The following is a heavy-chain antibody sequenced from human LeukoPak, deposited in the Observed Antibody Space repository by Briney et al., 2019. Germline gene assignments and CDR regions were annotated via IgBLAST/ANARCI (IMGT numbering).Heavy chain of an antibody. D-gene: IGHD6-13*01. CDR2: IIPIFGTA. CDR3: ARSAGTGYNWFDP. V-gene: IGHV1-69*13. CDR1: GGTFSSYA. J-gene: IGHJ5*02. Sequence: SVKVSCKASGGTFSSYAISWVRQAPGQGLEWMGGIIPIFGTAKYAQKFQGRVTITADESTSTAYMELSSLRSEDTAVYYCARSAGTGYNWFDPWGQGTLVTVSS.